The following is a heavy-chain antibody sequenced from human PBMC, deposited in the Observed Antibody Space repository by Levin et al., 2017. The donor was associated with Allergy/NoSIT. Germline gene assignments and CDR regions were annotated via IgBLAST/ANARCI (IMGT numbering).Heavy chain of an antibody. CDR2: INPNSGGP. D-gene: IGHD6-13*01. J-gene: IGHJ6*04. CDR1: GSTFTGYY. CDR3: PRAEGYSSSWFYTTHDDVTDV. Sequence: GGSLRLSCKASGSTFTGYYMHWVRQPPGQGLEWMGWINPNSGGPNYAQKFQGTATITRDTSISTAYMERGWLRSDDTVVYYCPRAEGYSSSWFYTTHDDVTDVWGDGPTGTGSS. V-gene: IGHV1-2*01.